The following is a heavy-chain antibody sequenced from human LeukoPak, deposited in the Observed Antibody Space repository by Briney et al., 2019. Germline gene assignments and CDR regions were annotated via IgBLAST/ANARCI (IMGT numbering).Heavy chain of an antibody. Sequence: SVKVSCKASGGTFTSYTISWVRQAPGQGLEWMGRIIPILGIANYAQKFQGGVTINADISTSTAYMKLSSLRSEDTAVYYCARHYYDSSGYYPNDAFDIWGQGTMVTVSS. V-gene: IGHV1-69*02. CDR2: IIPILGIA. CDR1: GGTFTSYT. J-gene: IGHJ3*02. CDR3: ARHYYDSSGYYPNDAFDI. D-gene: IGHD3-22*01.